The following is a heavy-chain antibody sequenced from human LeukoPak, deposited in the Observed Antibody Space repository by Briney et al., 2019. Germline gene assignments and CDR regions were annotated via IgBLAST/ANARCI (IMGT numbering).Heavy chain of an antibody. CDR3: ARVALGYFDY. J-gene: IGHJ4*02. CDR1: GGSISSYY. V-gene: IGHV4-59*01. D-gene: IGHD6-6*01. Sequence: SETLSLTCTVSGGSISSYYWSWIRQPPGKGLEWVGYIYYSGSTNYNPSLKSRVTISVDTSKNQFSLKLSSVTATDTAVYYCARVALGYFDYWGQGTLVTVSS. CDR2: IYYSGST.